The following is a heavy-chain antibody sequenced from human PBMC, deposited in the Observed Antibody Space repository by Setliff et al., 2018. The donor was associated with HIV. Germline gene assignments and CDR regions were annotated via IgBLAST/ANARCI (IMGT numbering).Heavy chain of an antibody. CDR1: GGSISSYY. V-gene: IGHV4-59*01. CDR2: IYYSGST. CDR3: ARDGWPYAFDI. D-gene: IGHD2-15*01. Sequence: PSETLSLTCTVSGGSISSYYWSWIRQPPGKGLEWIGYIYYSGSTNYNPSLKSRVTISVDTSKNQFSLKLSSVTAADTAVYYCARDGWPYAFDIWGQGTMVTVSS. J-gene: IGHJ3*02.